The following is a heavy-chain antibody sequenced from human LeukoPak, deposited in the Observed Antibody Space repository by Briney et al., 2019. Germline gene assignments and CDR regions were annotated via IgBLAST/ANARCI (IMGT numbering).Heavy chain of an antibody. CDR2: ISSSSSYI. D-gene: IGHD2-2*01. CDR3: ARDGKYQPRLIDY. Sequence: GGSLRLSCAAFGFTFSSYSMNWVRQAPGKGLEWVSSISSSSSYIYYADSVKGRFTISRDNAKNSLYLQMNSLRAEDTAVYYCARDGKYQPRLIDYWGQGTLVTVSS. CDR1: GFTFSSYS. J-gene: IGHJ4*02. V-gene: IGHV3-21*01.